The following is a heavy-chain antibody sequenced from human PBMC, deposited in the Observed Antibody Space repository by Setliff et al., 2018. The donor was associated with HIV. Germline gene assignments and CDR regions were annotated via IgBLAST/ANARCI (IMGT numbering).Heavy chain of an antibody. V-gene: IGHV1-69-2*01. Sequence: ASVKVSCKSSGYTFTDYYIHWVQQAPGKGLEWMGRVDPEDGETIYAQKFQGRVTMTEDTSTDTAYMELRSLRSEDTAVYYCARDLAAAGAFDIWGQGTMVTVSS. CDR3: ARDLAAAGAFDI. CDR2: VDPEDGET. D-gene: IGHD6-13*01. J-gene: IGHJ3*02. CDR1: GYTFTDYY.